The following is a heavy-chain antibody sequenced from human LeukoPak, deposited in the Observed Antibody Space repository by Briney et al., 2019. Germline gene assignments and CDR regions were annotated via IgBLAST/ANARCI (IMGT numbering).Heavy chain of an antibody. V-gene: IGHV1-69*01. CDR2: IIPIFGTA. J-gene: IGHJ4*02. Sequence: ASVKVSCKASGGTFSSYAISWVRQAPGQGLEWMGGIIPIFGTANYAQKFQGRVTITADESTTTAYMELSSLRSEDTAVYYCARDYYGSGSYYKPFDYWGQGTLVTVSS. CDR3: ARDYYGSGSYYKPFDY. D-gene: IGHD3-10*01. CDR1: GGTFSSYA.